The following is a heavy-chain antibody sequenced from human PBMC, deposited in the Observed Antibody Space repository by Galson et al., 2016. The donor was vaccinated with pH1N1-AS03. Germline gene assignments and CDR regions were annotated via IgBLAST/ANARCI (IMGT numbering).Heavy chain of an antibody. CDR1: GGSVSSGGYY. J-gene: IGHJ3*02. CDR3: ARERVYSENRHPFDI. D-gene: IGHD3-22*01. Sequence: ETLSLTCTVSGGSVSSGGYYWSWLRQPPGERLEWIAYIYYTGATNYNPSLKSRVTISIDTSKNQFSLNLSSVTAADTAVYFCARERVYSENRHPFDIWGQGTMVTVSS. CDR2: IYYTGAT. V-gene: IGHV4-61*08.